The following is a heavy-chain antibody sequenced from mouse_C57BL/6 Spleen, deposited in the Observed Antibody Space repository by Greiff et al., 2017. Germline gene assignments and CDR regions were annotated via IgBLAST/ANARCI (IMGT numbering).Heavy chain of an antibody. D-gene: IGHD1-1*01. Sequence: VKLMESGAELVKPGASVKLSCKASGYTFTEYTIHWVKQRSGQGLEWIGWFYPGSGSIKYNEKFKDKATLTADKSSSTVYMELSRLTSEDSAVYFCARHEGDYYGSSYYAMDYWGQGTSVTVSS. CDR2: FYPGSGSI. J-gene: IGHJ4*01. V-gene: IGHV1-62-2*01. CDR1: GYTFTEYT. CDR3: ARHEGDYYGSSYYAMDY.